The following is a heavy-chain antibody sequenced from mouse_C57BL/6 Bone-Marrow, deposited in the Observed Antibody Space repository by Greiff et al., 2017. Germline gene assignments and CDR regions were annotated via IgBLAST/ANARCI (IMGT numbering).Heavy chain of an antibody. CDR1: GYTFTDYY. CDR2: INPYNGGT. V-gene: IGHV1-19*01. J-gene: IGHJ2*01. CDR3: ARGLRRSY. Sequence: VQLKQSGPVLVKPGASVKMSCKASGYTFTDYYMNWVKQSHGKSLEWIGVINPYNGGTSYNQKFKGKATLTVDKSSSTAYMELNSLTSEDSAVXYCARGLRRSYWGQGTTRTVSS.